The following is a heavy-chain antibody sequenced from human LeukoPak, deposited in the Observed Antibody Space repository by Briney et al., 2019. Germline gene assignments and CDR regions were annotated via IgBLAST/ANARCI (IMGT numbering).Heavy chain of an antibody. CDR1: GFTFSSYG. J-gene: IGHJ4*02. D-gene: IGHD3-16*01. V-gene: IGHV3-23*01. Sequence: GGSLRLSCAASGFTFSSYGMSWVRQAPGKGLEWVSAISGSGGSTYYADSVKGRFTVSRDNSKNTLYLQMNSLRAEDTAVYYCARDAYDYVWGSSDYWGQGTLVTVSS. CDR3: ARDAYDYVWGSSDY. CDR2: ISGSGGST.